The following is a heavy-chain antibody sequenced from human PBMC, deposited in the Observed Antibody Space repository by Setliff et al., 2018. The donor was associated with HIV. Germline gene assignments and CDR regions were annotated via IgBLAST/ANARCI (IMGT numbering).Heavy chain of an antibody. D-gene: IGHD6-6*01. V-gene: IGHV1-2*02. CDR2: INPDSGVT. CDR1: RYTFTGYH. CDR3: ARGMVWGRFSTSSDY. J-gene: IGHJ4*02. Sequence: ASVKVSCKASRYTFTGYHIFWVRQAPGQGLESMGWINPDSGVTYYAQRFQGRVAMTRDTSITTAYMELTSLRSDDTAVYYCARGMVWGRFSTSSDYWGQGTLVTVSS.